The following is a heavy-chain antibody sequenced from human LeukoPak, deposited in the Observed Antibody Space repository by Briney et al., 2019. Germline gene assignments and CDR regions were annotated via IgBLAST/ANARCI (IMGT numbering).Heavy chain of an antibody. CDR1: GGSISSYY. Sequence: SETLSLTCTVSGGSISSYYWSWIRQPPGKGLEWIGNIYYSGSTNYNPSLKSRVTISVDTSKNQFSLKLSSVTAADTAVYYCARHVEMATAHFDYWGQGTLVTVSS. CDR3: ARHVEMATAHFDY. V-gene: IGHV4-59*08. CDR2: IYYSGST. J-gene: IGHJ4*02. D-gene: IGHD5-24*01.